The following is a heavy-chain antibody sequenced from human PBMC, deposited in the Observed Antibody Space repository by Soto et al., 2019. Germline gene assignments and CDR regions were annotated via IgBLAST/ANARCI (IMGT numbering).Heavy chain of an antibody. CDR1: GDSISRIDYY. CDR3: GGGGGSFDSGCFLIRGAFDI. V-gene: IGHV4-31*03. Sequence: QVQLQESGPGLVKPSQTLSLTCSVSGDSISRIDYYWTWIRQHPEKGLEWIGNIYFRGNTYYSPSLGGRLSLSGGPFKDQFFPKLTPVTAADTAGDFWGGGGGSFDSGCFLIRGAFDIWGQGTMVTVSS. CDR2: IYFRGNT. J-gene: IGHJ3*02. D-gene: IGHD3-22*01.